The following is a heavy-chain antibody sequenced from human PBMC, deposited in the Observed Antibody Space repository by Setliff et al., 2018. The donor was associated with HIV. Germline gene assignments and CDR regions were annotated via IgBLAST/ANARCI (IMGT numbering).Heavy chain of an antibody. J-gene: IGHJ1*01. CDR2: IWSDGRNK. Sequence: GSLRLSCAASGFTFSSYGMHWVRRAPGRGLEFVAAIWSDGRNKYYADSVKGRFTISRDNSKNTLFLQMNSLRAEDTAIYYCARDIVGSRYFQHWGQGTLVTVSS. D-gene: IGHD3-16*02. V-gene: IGHV3-33*01. CDR1: GFTFSSYG. CDR3: ARDIVGSRYFQH.